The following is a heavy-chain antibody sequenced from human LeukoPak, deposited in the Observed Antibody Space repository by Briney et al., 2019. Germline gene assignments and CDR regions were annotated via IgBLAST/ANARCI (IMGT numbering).Heavy chain of an antibody. Sequence: HPGGSLRLSCAASGFSFISYGMHWVRQAPGKGLERVAFIYYDGSNTYYADTVRGRFTISIDNSKDTLYLQMNRLRIDDSAIYYCARGTDTKGATLDPWGQGTVVTVSS. CDR1: GFSFISYG. J-gene: IGHJ5*02. D-gene: IGHD2-8*01. CDR3: ARGTDTKGATLDP. CDR2: IYYDGSNT. V-gene: IGHV3-30*02.